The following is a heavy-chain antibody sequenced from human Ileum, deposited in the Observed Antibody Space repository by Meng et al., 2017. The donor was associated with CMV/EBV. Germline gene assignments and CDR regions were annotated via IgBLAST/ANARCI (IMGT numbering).Heavy chain of an antibody. CDR1: VYTFTGYY. D-gene: IGHD6-19*01. V-gene: IGHV1-2*02. J-gene: IGHJ6*02. Sequence: SVTVSCKASVYTFTGYYMHWVRQAPGQGLEWMGWINPNSGGTNYAQKFQGRVTMTRDTSISTAYMELSRLRSDDTAVYYCARPFRGIEVAGTKNYYDYGMDVWGQGTTVTVSS. CDR3: ARPFRGIEVAGTKNYYDYGMDV. CDR2: INPNSGGT.